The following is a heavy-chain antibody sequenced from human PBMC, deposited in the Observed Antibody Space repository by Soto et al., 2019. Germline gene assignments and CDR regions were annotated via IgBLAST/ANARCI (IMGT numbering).Heavy chain of an antibody. CDR1: GGSFSGYY. D-gene: IGHD6-25*01. J-gene: IGHJ5*02. CDR2: INHSGST. Sequence: QVQLQQWGAGLLKPSETLSLTCAVYGGSFSGYYWSWIRQPPGKGLEWIGEINHSGSTNYNPSLKSRVTISVDTSKNQFSLKPSSVTAADTAVYYCARRSAAGPWGQGTLVTVSS. V-gene: IGHV4-34*01. CDR3: ARRSAAGP.